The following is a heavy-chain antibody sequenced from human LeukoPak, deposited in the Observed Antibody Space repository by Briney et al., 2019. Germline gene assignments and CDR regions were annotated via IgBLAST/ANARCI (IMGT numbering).Heavy chain of an antibody. CDR1: GYTFTGSY. V-gene: IGHV1-18*04. CDR2: ISAYNGNT. J-gene: IGHJ6*03. CDR3: ARPYYDFWSGHGTYYYYYYMDV. D-gene: IGHD3-3*01. Sequence: ASVKVSCKASGYTFTGSYIHWMRQAPGQGLEWMGWISAYNGNTNYAQKLQGRVTMTTDTSTSTAYMELRSLRSDDTAVYYCARPYYDFWSGHGTYYYYYYMDVWGKGTTVTVSS.